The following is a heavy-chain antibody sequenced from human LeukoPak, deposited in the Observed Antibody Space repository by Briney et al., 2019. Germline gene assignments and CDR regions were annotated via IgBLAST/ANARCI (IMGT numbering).Heavy chain of an antibody. CDR1: GFTFSSYG. CDR3: ARDGVRAYCGGDCMDV. CDR2: IRYDESNK. V-gene: IGHV3-30*02. J-gene: IGHJ6*03. Sequence: GGSLRLSCAASGFTFSSYGMHWVRQAPGKGLEWVAFIRYDESNKYYADSVKGRFTISRDNSKNTLYLQMNSLRVEDTAVYYCARDGVRAYCGGDCMDVWGKGTTVTISS. D-gene: IGHD2-21*01.